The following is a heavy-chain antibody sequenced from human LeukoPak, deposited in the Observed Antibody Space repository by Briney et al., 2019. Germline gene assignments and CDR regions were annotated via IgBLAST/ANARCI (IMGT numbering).Heavy chain of an antibody. V-gene: IGHV3-30*18. J-gene: IGHJ6*02. CDR3: AKNPDSTDYYYYGMDV. D-gene: IGHD6-13*01. CDR1: GFTFSSYG. CDR2: ISYDGSNK. Sequence: PGGSLRLSCAASGFTFSSYGMHWVRQAPGKGLEWVAVISYDGSNKYYADSVKGRFTISRDNSKNTLYLQMNSLRAEDTAVYYCAKNPDSTDYYYYGMDVWGQGTTVTVSS.